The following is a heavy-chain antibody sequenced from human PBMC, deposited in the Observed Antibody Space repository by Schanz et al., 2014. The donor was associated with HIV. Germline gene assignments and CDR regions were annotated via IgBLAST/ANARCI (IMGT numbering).Heavy chain of an antibody. D-gene: IGHD6-25*01. V-gene: IGHV3-23*04. CDR2: ISGSGGSI. CDR3: AKVRRLLTRWDWFDP. J-gene: IGHJ5*02. Sequence: VQLVQSGGGLVQSGTSLRLSCKASGFTFSSYWMFWVRQAPGKGLEWVSIISGSGGSIYYADSVKGRFTISRDNSKNTLYLRMNRLRVEDSAVYYCAKVRRLLTRWDWFDPWGQGTLVTVSS. CDR1: GFTFSSYW.